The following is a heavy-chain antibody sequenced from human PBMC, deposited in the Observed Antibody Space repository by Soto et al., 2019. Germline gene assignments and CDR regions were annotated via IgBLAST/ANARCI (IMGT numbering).Heavy chain of an antibody. CDR3: AKGKSENGVDWLDP. J-gene: IGHJ5*02. D-gene: IGHD2-8*01. CDR1: GFMFENYA. V-gene: IGHV3-23*01. Sequence: GGSLRLSCAASGFMFENYAMIWVRQAPGKGLEWVATVRGNSYGAYYADSVRGRFIISRDNSKNTMSLQLNSLRDDDTAIYYCAKGKSENGVDWLDPWGPGTLVTVST. CDR2: VRGNSYGA.